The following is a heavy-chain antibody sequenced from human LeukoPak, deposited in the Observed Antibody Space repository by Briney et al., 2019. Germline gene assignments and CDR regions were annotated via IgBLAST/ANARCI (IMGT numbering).Heavy chain of an antibody. Sequence: GASVKVSCKASGYTFTGYYMHWVRQAPGQGLEWMGWINPNSGGTNYAQKFQGRVTMTRDTSISTAYMELSRLRSDDTAVYYCARASRGGVAPFDYWGQGTLVTVSS. CDR1: GYTFTGYY. CDR2: INPNSGGT. J-gene: IGHJ4*02. V-gene: IGHV1-2*02. CDR3: ARASRGGVAPFDY. D-gene: IGHD3-16*01.